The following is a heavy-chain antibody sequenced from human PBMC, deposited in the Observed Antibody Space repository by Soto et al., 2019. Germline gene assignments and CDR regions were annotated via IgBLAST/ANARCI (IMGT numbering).Heavy chain of an antibody. CDR2: ISWNSGSI. CDR1: GFTFDDYA. Sequence: EVQLVESGGGLVQPGRSLRLSCAASGFTFDDYAMHWVRPAPGKGLEWVSGISWNSGSIGYAGSVKGRFTISRDNAKNSLYLQMNSLRAEDTALYYCAKGVVVTAIYFDYWGQGTLVTVSS. CDR3: AKGVVVTAIYFDY. D-gene: IGHD2-21*02. V-gene: IGHV3-9*01. J-gene: IGHJ4*02.